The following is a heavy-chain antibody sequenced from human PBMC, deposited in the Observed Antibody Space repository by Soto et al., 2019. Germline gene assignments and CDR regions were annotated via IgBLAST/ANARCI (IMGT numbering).Heavy chain of an antibody. CDR2: VSGSGASK. J-gene: IGHJ3*02. V-gene: IGHV3-23*01. CDR3: AITRLYDSTGYHRDGFDI. D-gene: IGHD3-22*01. CDR1: GFTFSSYT. Sequence: EVELLESGGTLVEPGGSLKLSCAASGFTFSSYTMNWVRQSPGKGLEWLSGVSGSGASKYYADSVKGRFTISRDNSNNTLFLQMNSLRAEDTAVYYCAITRLYDSTGYHRDGFDIWGQGTMVTVSS.